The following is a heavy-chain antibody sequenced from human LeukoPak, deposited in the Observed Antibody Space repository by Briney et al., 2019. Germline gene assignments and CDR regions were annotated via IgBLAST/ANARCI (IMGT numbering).Heavy chain of an antibody. CDR2: IYTSGST. V-gene: IGHV4-61*02. CDR1: GGSISSGSYY. D-gene: IGHD3-22*01. Sequence: SETLCLTCTVSGGSISSGSYYWSWIRQPAGKGLEWIGRIYTSGSTNYNPSLKSRVTISVDTSKNQFSLKLSSVTAADTAVYYCARDQAGGSGFRDYWGQGTLVTASS. J-gene: IGHJ4*02. CDR3: ARDQAGGSGFRDY.